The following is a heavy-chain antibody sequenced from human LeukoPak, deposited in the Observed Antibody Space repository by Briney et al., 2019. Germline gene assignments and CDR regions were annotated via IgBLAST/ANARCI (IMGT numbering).Heavy chain of an antibody. D-gene: IGHD2-8*01. Sequence: GESLQISCKGSGYNFTSYWIGWVRQMPGKGLEWMGIIYPGDSDTRYSPSFQGQVTISADKSISTAYLQWSSLKASDTAMYCCARRLGYCTNGVCYSHYYFDYWGQGTLVTVSS. CDR2: IYPGDSDT. CDR1: GYNFTSYW. CDR3: ARRLGYCTNGVCYSHYYFDY. V-gene: IGHV5-51*01. J-gene: IGHJ4*02.